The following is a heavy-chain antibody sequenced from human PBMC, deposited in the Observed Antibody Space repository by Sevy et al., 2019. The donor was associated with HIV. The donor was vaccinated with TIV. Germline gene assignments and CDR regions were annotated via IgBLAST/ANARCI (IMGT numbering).Heavy chain of an antibody. Sequence: GGSLRLSCAASGFSFRNYWMHWVRQAPGKGLVWVSRISFDGSTTTYADSVKGRFTISRDNAKNTLYLQMNSLRAEDTAVDYCAREVGRGHDYWGQGTLVTVSS. J-gene: IGHJ4*02. V-gene: IGHV3-74*01. CDR1: GFSFRNYW. D-gene: IGHD1-26*01. CDR2: ISFDGSTT. CDR3: AREVGRGHDY.